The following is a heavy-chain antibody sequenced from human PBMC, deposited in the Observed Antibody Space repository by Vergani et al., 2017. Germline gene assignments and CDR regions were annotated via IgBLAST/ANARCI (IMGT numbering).Heavy chain of an antibody. D-gene: IGHD3-16*01. V-gene: IGHV3-9*01. Sequence: DVQLVESGGGLVRPGKSLELSCEASGFTFADYTMYWDRQAPGKGLERVAGSSCNVGQIGDADSVKGRFTSSRDDATNSLTIQMSSLRPEDTAVYYCSRGMGDCMDVWGKGTTVTVSS. CDR3: SRGMGDCMDV. CDR2: SSCNVGQI. J-gene: IGHJ6*03. CDR1: GFTFADYT.